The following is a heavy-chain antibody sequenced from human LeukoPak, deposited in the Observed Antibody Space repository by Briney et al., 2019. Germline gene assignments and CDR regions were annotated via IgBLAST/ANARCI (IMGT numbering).Heavy chain of an antibody. D-gene: IGHD2-2*02. Sequence: SETLSLTCAVYGGSFSGYYWSWIRQPPGKGLEWIGEINHSGSTNYNPSPKSRVTISVDTSKNQFSLKLSSVTAADTAVYYCARSWRRCTSCYIWFDPWGQGTLVTVSS. CDR1: GGSFSGYY. J-gene: IGHJ5*02. CDR3: ARSWRRCTSCYIWFDP. V-gene: IGHV4-34*01. CDR2: INHSGST.